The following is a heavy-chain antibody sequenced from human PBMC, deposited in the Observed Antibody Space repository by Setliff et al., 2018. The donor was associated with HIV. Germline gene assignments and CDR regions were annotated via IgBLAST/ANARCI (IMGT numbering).Heavy chain of an antibody. Sequence: PGGSLRLSCAASGFAFSTYGMNWVRQAPGKRLEWVSSVTSTSTYLYYSNSVQGRFTISRDDAKNSLYLQMSSLRVEDTALYFCARSFPDYYESGGVYAMDVWGPGTTVTVSS. CDR3: ARSFPDYYESGGVYAMDV. CDR2: VTSTSTYL. CDR1: GFAFSTYG. V-gene: IGHV3-21*04. D-gene: IGHD3-22*01. J-gene: IGHJ6*02.